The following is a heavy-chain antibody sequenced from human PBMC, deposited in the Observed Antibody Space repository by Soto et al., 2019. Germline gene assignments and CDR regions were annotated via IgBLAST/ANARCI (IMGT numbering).Heavy chain of an antibody. V-gene: IGHV3-11*01. CDR1: GFTVTDSY. J-gene: IGHJ4*02. Sequence: QVQLVASGGGLVRPGESLTLSCAGSGFTVTDSYMTWLRQAPGKAPEWISYISNSGNTIYFAASVKGRFTLSRDSATNSLHRHMTSLRDEDTAVYYCVRIPDTAIQLWSEYFFDNWGQGTLVTVSS. D-gene: IGHD5-18*01. CDR2: ISNSGNTI. CDR3: VRIPDTAIQLWSEYFFDN.